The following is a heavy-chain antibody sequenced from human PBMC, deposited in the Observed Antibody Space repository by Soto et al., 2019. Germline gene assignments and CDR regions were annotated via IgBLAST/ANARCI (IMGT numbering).Heavy chain of an antibody. D-gene: IGHD6-6*01. J-gene: IGHJ5*02. CDR3: ARAIAARPMFWFDP. CDR1: GGTFSSYA. Sequence: ASVKVSCKASGGTFSSYAISWVRQAPGQGLEWMGGIIPIFGTANYAQKFQGRVTITADESTSTAYMELSSLRSEDTAVYYCARAIAARPMFWFDPWGQGTLVTVSS. V-gene: IGHV1-69*13. CDR2: IIPIFGTA.